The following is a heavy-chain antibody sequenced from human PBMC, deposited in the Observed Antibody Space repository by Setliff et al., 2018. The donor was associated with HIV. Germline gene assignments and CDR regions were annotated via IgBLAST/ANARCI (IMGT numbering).Heavy chain of an antibody. CDR2: VSGGVDTT. Sequence: GGSLRLSCAASGFTLSPYAINWVRQVPGKGLEWISAVSGGVDTTYYADSVKGRVTISGDNSKNTLYMQMNSLRADDTALYYCVKGGYLHAFEIWGQGTMVTVSS. D-gene: IGHD6-13*01. CDR3: VKGGYLHAFEI. V-gene: IGHV3-23*01. CDR1: GFTLSPYA. J-gene: IGHJ3*02.